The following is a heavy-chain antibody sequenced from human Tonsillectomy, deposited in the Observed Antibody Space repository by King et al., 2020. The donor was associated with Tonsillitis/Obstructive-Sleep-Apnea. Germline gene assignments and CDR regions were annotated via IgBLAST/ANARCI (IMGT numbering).Heavy chain of an antibody. D-gene: IGHD3-10*01. CDR1: GFTFSSYE. CDR2: ISSSGSTI. V-gene: IGHV3-48*03. Sequence: VQLVESGGGLVQPGGSLRLSCAASGFTFSSYEMNWVRQAPGKGLEWVSYISSSGSTIYYADSVKGRFTISRDNAKNSLYLQMNSLRAEDTAVYYCERDRYYGSGTFDYWGQGTLVTVSS. J-gene: IGHJ4*02. CDR3: ERDRYYGSGTFDY.